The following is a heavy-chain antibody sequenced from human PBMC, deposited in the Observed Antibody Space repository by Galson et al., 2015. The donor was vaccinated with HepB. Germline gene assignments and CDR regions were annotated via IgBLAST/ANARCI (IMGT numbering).Heavy chain of an antibody. CDR2: IIPIFGTA. V-gene: IGHV1-69*13. Sequence: SVKVSCKASGGTFSSYAISWVRQAPGQGLEWMGGIIPIFGTANYAQKFQGRVTITADESTSTAYMELSSLRSEDTAVYYCARGHSSPHYYYYYYMDVWGKGTTVTVSS. CDR1: GGTFSSYA. CDR3: ARGHSSPHYYYYYYMDV. D-gene: IGHD4-11*01. J-gene: IGHJ6*03.